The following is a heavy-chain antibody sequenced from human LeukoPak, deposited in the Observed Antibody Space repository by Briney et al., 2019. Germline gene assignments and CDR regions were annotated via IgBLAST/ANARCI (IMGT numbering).Heavy chain of an antibody. CDR3: ARDQPSSDIVATIMYYFDY. CDR1: GGTFSSYA. J-gene: IGHJ4*02. Sequence: SVKVSCKASGGTFSSYAISWVRQAPGRGLEWMGRIIPIFGIANYAQKFQGRVTITADKSTSTAYMELSSLRSEDTAVYYCARDQPSSDIVATIMYYFDYWGQGTLVTVPS. CDR2: IIPIFGIA. D-gene: IGHD5-12*01. V-gene: IGHV1-69*04.